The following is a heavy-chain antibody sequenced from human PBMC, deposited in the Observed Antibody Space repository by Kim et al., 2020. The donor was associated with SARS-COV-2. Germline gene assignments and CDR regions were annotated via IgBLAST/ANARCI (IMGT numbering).Heavy chain of an antibody. D-gene: IGHD6-13*01. V-gene: IGHV4-39*01. CDR2: IYYSGST. CDR3: ASSYSSSWYDY. CDR1: GGSISSSSYY. Sequence: SETLSLTCTVSGGSISSSSYYWGWIRQPPGKGLEWIGSIYYSGSTYYNPSLKSRVTISVDTSKNQFSLKLSSVTAADTAVYYCASSYSSSWYDYWGQGTLVTVSS. J-gene: IGHJ4*02.